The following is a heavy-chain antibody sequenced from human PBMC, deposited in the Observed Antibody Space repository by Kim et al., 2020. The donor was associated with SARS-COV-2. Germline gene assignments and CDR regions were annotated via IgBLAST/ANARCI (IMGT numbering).Heavy chain of an antibody. Sequence: YAQKRQGRVTMTTDTSTSTAYMELRSLRSDDTAVYYCARAGGGYDYVFDYWGQGTLVTVSS. D-gene: IGHD5-12*01. J-gene: IGHJ4*02. CDR3: ARAGGGYDYVFDY. V-gene: IGHV1-18*01.